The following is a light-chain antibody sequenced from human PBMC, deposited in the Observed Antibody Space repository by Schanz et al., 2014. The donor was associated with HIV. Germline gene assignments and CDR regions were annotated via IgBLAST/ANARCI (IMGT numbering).Light chain of an antibody. V-gene: IGKV1-39*01. CDR3: QQYDSYST. Sequence: DIQMTQSPSSLSASVGDRVTITCRASQSISIYLNWYQQKPGKAPKLLISAASSLQSGVPSRFSGSGSGTDFTLTISSLQPEDFATYYCQQYDSYSTFGQGTRVDFK. J-gene: IGKJ1*01. CDR1: QSISIY. CDR2: AAS.